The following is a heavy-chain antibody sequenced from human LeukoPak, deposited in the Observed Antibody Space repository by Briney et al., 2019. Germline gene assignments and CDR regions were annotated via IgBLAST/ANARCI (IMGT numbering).Heavy chain of an antibody. CDR1: GFSFSTYA. CDR3: VKDRKPDGLYNFDY. V-gene: IGHV3-23*01. CDR2: ITGSGGGI. J-gene: IGHJ4*02. D-gene: IGHD5-24*01. Sequence: GGSLRLSCVASGFSFSTYAMTWVRQAPGQGLDWVQVITGSGGGIDYADSVKGRFTISRDNSKNTVYLQMNSLRAEDTAVYYCVKDRKPDGLYNFDYWGQGTLVTVSS.